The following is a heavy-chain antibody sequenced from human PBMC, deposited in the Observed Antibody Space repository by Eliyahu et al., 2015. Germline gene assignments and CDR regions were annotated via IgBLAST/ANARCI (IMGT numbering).Heavy chain of an antibody. D-gene: IGHD1-26*01. Sequence: QVQLVQSGAEVKKPGSSVXVSCKASGXTFSSYAISWVRQAPGQGLEWMGRITPILGIANYAQKFQGRVTITADKSTSTAYMELSSLRSEDTAVYYCAREWELPYYGMDVWGQGTTVTVSS. J-gene: IGHJ6*02. CDR2: ITPILGIA. V-gene: IGHV1-69*04. CDR3: AREWELPYYGMDV. CDR1: GXTFSSYA.